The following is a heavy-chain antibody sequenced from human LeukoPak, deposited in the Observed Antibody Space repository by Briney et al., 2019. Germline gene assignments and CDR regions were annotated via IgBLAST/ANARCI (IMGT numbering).Heavy chain of an antibody. CDR2: INPKSGAT. CDR1: GYTFTGYY. Sequence: ASVTDSFKTSGYTFTGYYIHWVRQAPGQGLEWMGWINPKSGATDFAQKFQGRITLTRDTSITTAHMEMNRLTSDDTAVYFCTIDEWELPGYWGQGTRVTVAT. J-gene: IGHJ4*02. V-gene: IGHV1-2*02. CDR3: TIDEWELPGY. D-gene: IGHD1-26*01.